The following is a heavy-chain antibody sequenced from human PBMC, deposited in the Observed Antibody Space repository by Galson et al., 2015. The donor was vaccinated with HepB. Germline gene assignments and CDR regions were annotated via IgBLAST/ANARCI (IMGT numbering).Heavy chain of an antibody. Sequence: SLRLSCAVSGFTSSDYYMDWVRQAPGKGLQWIGRSRSKVKSYTTDFASSVKGRFSISRDDSENSLNLQMNSLKIEDTAVYYCVRVQDGGSFDSWGQGTLVIVSS. J-gene: IGHJ5*01. V-gene: IGHV3-72*01. CDR2: SRSKVKSYTT. CDR3: VRVQDGGSFDS. D-gene: IGHD3-16*01. CDR1: GFTSSDYY.